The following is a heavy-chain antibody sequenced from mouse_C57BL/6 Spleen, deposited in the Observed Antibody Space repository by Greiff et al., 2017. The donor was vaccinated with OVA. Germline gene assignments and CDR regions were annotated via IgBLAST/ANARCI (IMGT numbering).Heavy chain of an antibody. J-gene: IGHJ4*01. D-gene: IGHD1-1*01. CDR2: IRSKSNNYAT. V-gene: IGHV10-1*01. CDR3: VRRGYGSLYAMDY. Sequence: EVKLVESGGGLVQPKGSLKLSCAASGFSFNTYAMNWVRQAPGKGLEWVARIRSKSNNYATYYADSVKDRFTISRDDSESMLYLQMNNLKTEDTAMYYCVRRGYGSLYAMDYWGQGTSVTVSS. CDR1: GFSFNTYA.